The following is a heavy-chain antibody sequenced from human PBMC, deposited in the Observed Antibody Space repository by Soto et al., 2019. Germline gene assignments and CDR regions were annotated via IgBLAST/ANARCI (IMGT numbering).Heavy chain of an antibody. CDR2: INPSGST. CDR3: ARGHYFGSGSTD. J-gene: IGHJ4*01. D-gene: IGHD3-10*01. Sequence: SLTCAVYGGSFSGYYWSWIRQPPGKGLEWIGEINPSGSTNYNPSLKSRVTISVDKSQNQFSLRLSSMTAADTAVYYCARGHYFGSGSTDWGHGTLVTVSS. V-gene: IGHV4-34*01. CDR1: GGSFSGYY.